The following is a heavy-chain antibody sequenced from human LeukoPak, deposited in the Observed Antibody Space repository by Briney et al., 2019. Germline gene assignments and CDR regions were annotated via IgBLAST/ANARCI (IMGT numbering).Heavy chain of an antibody. V-gene: IGHV1-18*04. Sequence: GASVKVSCKASGYTFTSYGISWVRQAPGQGLGWMGWISAYNGNTNYAQKLQGRVTMTTDTSTSTAYMELRSLRSDDTAVYYCARDRGITMVRGVIDYWGQGTLVTVSS. D-gene: IGHD3-10*01. J-gene: IGHJ4*02. CDR1: GYTFTSYG. CDR2: ISAYNGNT. CDR3: ARDRGITMVRGVIDY.